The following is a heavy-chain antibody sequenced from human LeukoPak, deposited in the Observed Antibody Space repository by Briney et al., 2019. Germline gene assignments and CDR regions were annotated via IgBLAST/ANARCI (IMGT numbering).Heavy chain of an antibody. Sequence: GGSLRLSCAASGFTFSGHWMSWVRQAPGKGLEWVANIKQDGSETSYVDSVKGRFTISRDNAKNSLHLQVNSLRADDTAVYYCAREDDYGDFDYWGQGTLVTVSS. CDR2: IKQDGSET. CDR1: GFTFSGHW. CDR3: AREDDYGDFDY. J-gene: IGHJ4*02. D-gene: IGHD4-17*01. V-gene: IGHV3-7*01.